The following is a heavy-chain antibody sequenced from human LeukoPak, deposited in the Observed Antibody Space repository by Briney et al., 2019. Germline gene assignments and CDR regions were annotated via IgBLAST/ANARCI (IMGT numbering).Heavy chain of an antibody. V-gene: IGHV4-61*02. D-gene: IGHD1-20*01. J-gene: IGHJ4*02. Sequence: SQTLSLTCTVSGASISSGSYFWSWIRQPAGKGLEWIGRIYTSGSTNYNPSLKSRVTISVDTSKNQFSLKLSSVTAADTAVYYCARTGNNFKDTFDSWGQGTLVTVSS. CDR3: ARTGNNFKDTFDS. CDR2: IYTSGST. CDR1: GASISSGSYF.